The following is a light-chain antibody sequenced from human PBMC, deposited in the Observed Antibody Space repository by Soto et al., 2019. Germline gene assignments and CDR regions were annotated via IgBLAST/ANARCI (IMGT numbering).Light chain of an antibody. Sequence: QSVLTQPASVSGSPGQSITISCTGTSSDVGGYHYVSWYQQYPGKAPKVMIYDVSKRPSGVSNRFSGSKSGNTASLTISGLQAEDEADYYCCSYSGISTYVFGTGNKVTVL. J-gene: IGLJ1*01. V-gene: IGLV2-23*02. CDR3: CSYSGISTYV. CDR1: SSDVGGYHY. CDR2: DVS.